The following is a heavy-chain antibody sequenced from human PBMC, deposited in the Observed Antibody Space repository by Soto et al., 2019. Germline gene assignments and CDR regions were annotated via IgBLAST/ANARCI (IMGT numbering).Heavy chain of an antibody. J-gene: IGHJ4*02. Sequence: EVQLVESGGGLVQPGGSLRLSCAVSGFIFSDYWMTWVRQAPGKGLEWVATISPEGSEKYYVDSLKGRFTISRDNAKNSLYLQTISLTALETALYYWARARIDSWGRG. CDR2: ISPEGSEK. V-gene: IGHV3-7*04. CDR1: GFIFSDYW. CDR3: ARARIDS.